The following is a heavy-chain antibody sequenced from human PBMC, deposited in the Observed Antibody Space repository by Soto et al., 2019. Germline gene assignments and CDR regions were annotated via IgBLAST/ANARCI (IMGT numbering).Heavy chain of an antibody. D-gene: IGHD3-10*01. J-gene: IGHJ3*02. CDR2: ISGSGGST. CDR3: AKDREYYYGSGSYYNGDAFGI. CDR1: GFTFSSYA. V-gene: IGHV3-23*01. Sequence: GGSLRLSCAASGFTFSSYAMSWVRQAPGKGLEWVSAISGSGGSTYYADSVKGRFTISRDNSKNTLYLQMNRLRAEDTAVYYCAKDREYYYGSGSYYNGDAFGIRGKATMVTISS.